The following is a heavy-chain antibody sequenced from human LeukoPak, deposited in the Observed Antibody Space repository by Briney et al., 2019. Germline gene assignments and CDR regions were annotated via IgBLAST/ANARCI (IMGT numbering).Heavy chain of an antibody. CDR2: IYYSGST. D-gene: IGHD3-10*01. J-gene: IGHJ4*02. V-gene: IGHV4-59*01. Sequence: SETLSLTCTVSGGSISSYYWSWIRQPPGKGLEWIGYIYYSGSTNYNPSLKSRVTISVDTSKNQFSLKLSSVTAADTAVYYCARVGITMVRGVMGIFDYWGQGTLVTVSS. CDR3: ARVGITMVRGVMGIFDY. CDR1: GGSISSYY.